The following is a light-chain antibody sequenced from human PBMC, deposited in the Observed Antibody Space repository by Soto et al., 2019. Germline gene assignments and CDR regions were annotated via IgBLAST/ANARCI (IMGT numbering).Light chain of an antibody. CDR3: CSDTSGSTVI. CDR2: EVT. J-gene: IGLJ2*01. CDR1: SSDVGGYNY. Sequence: QSALTQPASVSGSPGQSITISCTGTSSDVGGYNYVSWYQHHPGKAPKLLIYEVTNRPAEVSNRFSGSKSGITASLTISVLQSEDEADYYCCSDTSGSTVIFGGGTKGTVL. V-gene: IGLV2-14*01.